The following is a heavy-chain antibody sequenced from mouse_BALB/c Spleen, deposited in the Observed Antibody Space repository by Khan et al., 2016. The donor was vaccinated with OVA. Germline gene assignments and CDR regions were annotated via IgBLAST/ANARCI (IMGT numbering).Heavy chain of an antibody. Sequence: VQLQQPGTELVRPGTSVKLSCKASGYTFTSYWMNWIKQRPEQGLEWIGRIDPYDSETHYNQKFKDKATWTVDKSSNTAYMQLSSLTSEDSAVYYCARNPFAYWCQGTLVTVSA. CDR2: IDPYDSET. CDR1: GYTFTSYW. CDR3: ARNPFAY. J-gene: IGHJ3*01. V-gene: IGHV1-52*01.